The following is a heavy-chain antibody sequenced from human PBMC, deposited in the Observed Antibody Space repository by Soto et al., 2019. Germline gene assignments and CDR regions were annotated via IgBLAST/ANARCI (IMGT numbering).Heavy chain of an antibody. CDR2: IGTAGDT. Sequence: GGSLRLSCAASGFTFSRYDMHWVRQATGKGLEWVSAIGTAGDTHYSGSVKGRFTISRENGKNSLYLQMNSLRAEDTAVYYCARVPFYLWMLQYLSRCTHVRGPGTT. CDR1: GFTFSRYD. V-gene: IGHV3-13*01. J-gene: IGHJ6*02. D-gene: IGHD4-4*01. CDR3: ARVPFYLWMLQYLSRCTHV.